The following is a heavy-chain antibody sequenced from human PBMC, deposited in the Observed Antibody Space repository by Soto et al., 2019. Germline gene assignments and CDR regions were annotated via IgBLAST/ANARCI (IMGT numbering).Heavy chain of an antibody. Sequence: QVQLVQSGADVKKPGSSVKVSCRASGGSFANYAITWVRQAPGQGLEWMGGIIPGFGTANYAQQFQGRVTITADESTATVFMDLSSLRSEDTAVYYCASSHGNSCYGDYWGQGTLVTVSS. D-gene: IGHD2-15*01. J-gene: IGHJ4*02. CDR3: ASSHGNSCYGDY. V-gene: IGHV1-69*01. CDR2: IIPGFGTA. CDR1: GGSFANYA.